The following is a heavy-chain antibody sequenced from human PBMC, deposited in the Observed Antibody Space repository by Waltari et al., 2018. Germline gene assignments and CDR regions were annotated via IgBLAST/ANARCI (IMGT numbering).Heavy chain of an antibody. Sequence: QVQLVQSGAEVKKPGSSVKVSCKASGGTFSTYAITWVRQAPGQGLEWMGGIIPIFETGNYAQKFQGRLTITADESTSTVYMDLSSLRSEDTAVYYCARGYNCGADCYNFLHWGHGTLVTVSS. CDR3: ARGYNCGADCYNFLH. V-gene: IGHV1-69*12. CDR1: GGTFSTYA. J-gene: IGHJ1*01. D-gene: IGHD2-21*01. CDR2: IIPIFETG.